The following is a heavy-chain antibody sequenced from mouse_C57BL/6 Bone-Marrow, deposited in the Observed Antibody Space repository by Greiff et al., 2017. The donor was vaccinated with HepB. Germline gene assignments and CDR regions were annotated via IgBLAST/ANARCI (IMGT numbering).Heavy chain of an antibody. CDR2: IDPSDRYT. Sequence: VQLQQPGAELVMPGASVKLSCKASGYTFTSYWMHWVKQRPGQGLEWIGEIDPSDRYTNYNQKFKGKSTLTVDKSSSTAYMQLSSLTSEDSAVYYCARDIEEDYGSRHYFDCWGKGTTLTVSS. J-gene: IGHJ2*01. CDR1: GYTFTSYW. D-gene: IGHD1-1*01. CDR3: ARDIEEDYGSRHYFDC. V-gene: IGHV1-69*01.